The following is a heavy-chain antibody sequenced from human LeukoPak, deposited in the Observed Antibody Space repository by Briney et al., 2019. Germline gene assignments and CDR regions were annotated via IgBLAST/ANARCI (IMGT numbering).Heavy chain of an antibody. CDR2: IYYSGTT. D-gene: IGHD6-19*01. J-gene: IGHJ4*02. CDR3: ARGTLYSGWSYYFDS. CDR1: GGSISSSSYY. V-gene: IGHV4-39*07. Sequence: SETLSLTCTVSGGSISSSSYYWGWIRQPPGKGLEWFGSIYYSGTTKYNPSLKSRVTISVDNSNNKFSLRLSSVTAADTALYYCARGTLYSGWSYYFDSWGQGTLVTVSS.